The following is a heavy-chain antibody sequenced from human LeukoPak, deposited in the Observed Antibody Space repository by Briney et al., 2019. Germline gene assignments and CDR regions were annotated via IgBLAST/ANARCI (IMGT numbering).Heavy chain of an antibody. J-gene: IGHJ4*02. D-gene: IGHD5-12*01. V-gene: IGHV3-23*01. CDR3: AKCGNSGCHLIDY. Sequence: ETLSLTCAVYGGSFSGYYWSWIRQPPGKGLEWVSAISGRTGSTYYSDSVKGRFTISRDNSKSTLYLQMDSLRAEDTAVYYCAKCGNSGCHLIDYWGQGTLVTVSS. CDR2: ISGRTGST. CDR1: GGSFSGYY.